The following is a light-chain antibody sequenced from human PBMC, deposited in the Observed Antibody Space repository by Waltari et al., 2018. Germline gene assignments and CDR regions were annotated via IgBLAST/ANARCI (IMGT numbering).Light chain of an antibody. Sequence: QLVLTQSPSASASLGASVKLTCTLSSGHSSNIIAWLQQQPGAGPRYLRKVNSDGSHSKGDEIPDRFSGSSSGAERYLTISSVQSDDEADYYCQTGGHGTWVFGGGTKLTVL. V-gene: IGLV4-69*01. CDR3: QTGGHGTWV. J-gene: IGLJ3*02. CDR2: VNSDGSH. CDR1: SGHSSNI.